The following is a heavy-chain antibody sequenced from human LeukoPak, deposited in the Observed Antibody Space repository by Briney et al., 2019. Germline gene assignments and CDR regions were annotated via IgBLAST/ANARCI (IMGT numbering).Heavy chain of an antibody. CDR2: IYYSGST. D-gene: IGHD6-13*01. J-gene: IGHJ6*02. V-gene: IGHV4-39*07. Sequence: SETLSLTCTVSGGSISSSDYYWGWIRQPPGKGLEWIGSIYYSGSTDYNPSLKSRVTISVDTSKNQFSLKLSSVTAADTAVYYCARAAAVSYYYYYYGMDVWGQGTTVTVSS. CDR1: GGSISSSDYY. CDR3: ARAAAVSYYYYYYGMDV.